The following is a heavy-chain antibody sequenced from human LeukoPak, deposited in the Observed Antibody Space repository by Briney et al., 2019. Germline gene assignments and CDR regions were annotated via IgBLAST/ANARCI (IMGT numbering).Heavy chain of an antibody. D-gene: IGHD3-22*01. V-gene: IGHV4-39*01. CDR3: ARHRGDSSGYYPELFDY. CDR1: GGSIGSSSYY. Sequence: SETLSLTCTVSGGSIGSSSYYWGWIRQPPGKGLEWIGSIYYSGSTYYNPSLKSRVTISVDTSKNQFSLKLSSVTAADPAVYYCARHRGDSSGYYPELFDYWGQGTLVTVSS. CDR2: IYYSGST. J-gene: IGHJ4*02.